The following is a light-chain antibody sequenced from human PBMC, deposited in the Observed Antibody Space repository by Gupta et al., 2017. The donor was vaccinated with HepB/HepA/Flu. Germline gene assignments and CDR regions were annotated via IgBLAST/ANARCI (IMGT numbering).Light chain of an antibody. V-gene: IGLV3-1*01. CDR2: QHS. Sequence: SYELTQPPSVSVPPGQTVSITCSGDKLGNKYVCWYQQKPGQSPVVVIYQHSKRPSGIPERFSGSNSGNTATLTIRGTQAMDEADYYCQAWDSSTHVVFGGGTKLTVL. CDR3: QAWDSSTHVV. CDR1: KLGNKY. J-gene: IGLJ2*01.